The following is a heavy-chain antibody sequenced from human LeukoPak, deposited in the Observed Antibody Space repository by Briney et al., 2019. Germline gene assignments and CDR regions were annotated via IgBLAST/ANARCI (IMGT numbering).Heavy chain of an antibody. J-gene: IGHJ4*02. CDR3: ARDWSDAYQVSIDY. D-gene: IGHD2-2*01. Sequence: GGSLRLSCAASGFTFSSHWMSWVRQAPGKGLEWVANIKGDGSAEDYVDSVKGRFTISRDNAKNSLYLQMNSLRAEDTAVYYCARDWSDAYQVSIDYWGQGTLVTVSS. CDR1: GFTFSSHW. CDR2: IKGDGSAE. V-gene: IGHV3-7*01.